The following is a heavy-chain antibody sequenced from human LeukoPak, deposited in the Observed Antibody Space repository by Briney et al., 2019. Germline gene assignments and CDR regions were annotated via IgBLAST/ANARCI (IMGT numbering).Heavy chain of an antibody. D-gene: IGHD3-10*01. J-gene: IGHJ5*02. V-gene: IGHV4-39*07. CDR2: IYYSGST. CDR3: ARDESGVRGDLNWFDP. Sequence: PSETLSLTCTVSGGSISSSSYYWGRIRQPPGKGLEWIGSIYYSGSTYYNPSLKSRVTISVDTSKNQFSLKLSSVTAADTAVYYCARDESGVRGDLNWFDPWGQGTLVTVSS. CDR1: GGSISSSSYY.